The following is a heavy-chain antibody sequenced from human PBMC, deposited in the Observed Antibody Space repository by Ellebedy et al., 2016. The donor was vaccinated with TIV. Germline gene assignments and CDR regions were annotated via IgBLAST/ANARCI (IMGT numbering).Heavy chain of an antibody. Sequence: MPSETLSLTCTASGGSISSYYWSWIRQPPGKGLEWIGYIYYSGSTNCNPSLKTRVTISVDTSKNQFSLKLSSLTAADTAVYYCARGIIWKKASIETGYSSSWSQAPHYYYYMDVWGKGTTVTVSS. J-gene: IGHJ6*03. V-gene: IGHV4-59*01. CDR2: IYYSGST. D-gene: IGHD6-13*01. CDR1: GGSISSYY. CDR3: ARGIIWKKASIETGYSSSWSQAPHYYYYMDV.